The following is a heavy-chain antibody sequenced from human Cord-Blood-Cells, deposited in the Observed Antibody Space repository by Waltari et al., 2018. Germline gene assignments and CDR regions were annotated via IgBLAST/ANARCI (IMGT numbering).Heavy chain of an antibody. D-gene: IGHD7-27*01. CDR3: ATRLSGKSDAFDI. CDR1: GYTLPELS. V-gene: IGHV1-24*01. Sequence: QVHLVQSGAGVRKPGASGKVSCKVSGYTLPELSMHWWRQAPGKGLEWRGGFDPEDGETIYAQKFQGRVTMTEDTSTDTAYMELSSLRSEDTAVYYCATRLSGKSDAFDIWGQGTMVTVSS. J-gene: IGHJ3*02. CDR2: FDPEDGET.